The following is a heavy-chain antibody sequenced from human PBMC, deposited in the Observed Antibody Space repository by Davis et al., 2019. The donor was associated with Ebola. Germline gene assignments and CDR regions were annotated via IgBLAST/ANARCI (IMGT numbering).Heavy chain of an antibody. D-gene: IGHD5-18*01. V-gene: IGHV4-59*01. J-gene: IGHJ6*04. CDR1: GGSISSYY. CDR2: IYYSGST. CDR3: ARDGRTAMVRGGMDV. Sequence: PSETLSLTCTVSGGSISSYYWSWIRQPPGKGLEWIGYIYYSGSTNYNPSLKSRVTISVDTSKNQFSLKLSSVTAADTAVYYCARDGRTAMVRGGMDVWGKGTTVTVSS.